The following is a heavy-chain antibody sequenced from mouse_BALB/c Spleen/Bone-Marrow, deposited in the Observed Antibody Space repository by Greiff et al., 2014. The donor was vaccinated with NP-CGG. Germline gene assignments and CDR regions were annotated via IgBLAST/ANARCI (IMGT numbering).Heavy chain of an antibody. CDR1: GFTFSDYA. J-gene: IGHJ2*01. CDR3: SRNSNYSFDF. D-gene: IGHD2-5*01. Sequence: VQLKESGGALVKPGGSLKLSCAASGFTFSDYAMSWVRQSPEKRLEWVAEISNGGNYTYYPDTVTDRFTISRDNAKNTLYLEMSSLRSEDTAMYYCSRNSNYSFDFWGQGTTLTVSS. V-gene: IGHV5-9-4*01. CDR2: ISNGGNYT.